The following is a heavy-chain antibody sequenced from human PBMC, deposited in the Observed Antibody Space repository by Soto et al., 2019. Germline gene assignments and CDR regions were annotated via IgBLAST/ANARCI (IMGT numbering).Heavy chain of an antibody. Sequence: GGSLRLSCAASGFTVSSNYMSWVRQAPGKGLEWVSVIYSGGSTYYADSVKGRFTISRDNSKNTLYLQMNSLGAEDTAVYYCARVQFLEWLFGFDYWGQGTLVTVSS. D-gene: IGHD3-3*01. J-gene: IGHJ4*02. V-gene: IGHV3-66*01. CDR2: IYSGGST. CDR3: ARVQFLEWLFGFDY. CDR1: GFTVSSNY.